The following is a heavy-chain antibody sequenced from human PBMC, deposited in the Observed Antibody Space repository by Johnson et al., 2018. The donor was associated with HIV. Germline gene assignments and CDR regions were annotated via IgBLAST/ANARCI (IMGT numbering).Heavy chain of an antibody. CDR2: ITWNSGEI. CDR1: RFTFSRYW. Sequence: QLVESGGGLVQPGGSLRLSCAASRFTFSRYWMSWVRQAPGRGLEWVSGITWNSGEIDYADSVEGRFTISRDNTKNSLYLQMNSLRAKDTALYYCAKVKSWGLDAFDIWGQGTMVTVSS. V-gene: IGHV3-9*01. D-gene: IGHD7-27*01. J-gene: IGHJ3*02. CDR3: AKVKSWGLDAFDI.